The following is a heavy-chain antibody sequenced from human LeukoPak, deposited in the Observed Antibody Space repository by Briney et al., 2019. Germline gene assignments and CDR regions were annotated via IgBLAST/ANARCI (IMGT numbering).Heavy chain of an antibody. CDR3: ARERLSGGIEIDY. D-gene: IGHD3-10*01. Sequence: SETLSLTCTVSGGSISSYYRSWIRQPAGKGLEWIGRIYTSGSTNYNPSLKSRVTMSVDTSKNQFSLKLSSVTAADTAVYYCARERLSGGIEIDYWGQGTLVTVSS. CDR1: GGSISSYY. CDR2: IYTSGST. J-gene: IGHJ4*02. V-gene: IGHV4-4*07.